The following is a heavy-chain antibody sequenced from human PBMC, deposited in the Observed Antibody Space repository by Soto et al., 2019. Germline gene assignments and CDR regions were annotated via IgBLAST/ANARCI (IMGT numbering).Heavy chain of an antibody. Sequence: GSVKGCFKASGYPFSSYGISLVRQAPGQGLEWLRWISAYNGNRNYAQKLQDRVTMTTDTSTNTFYMELRSLRSDDTAVYYCARDYIEVAGPFDYWGQGTMVTVSS. CDR2: ISAYNGNR. V-gene: IGHV1-18*01. CDR3: ARDYIEVAGPFDY. D-gene: IGHD6-19*01. CDR1: GYPFSSYG. J-gene: IGHJ4*02.